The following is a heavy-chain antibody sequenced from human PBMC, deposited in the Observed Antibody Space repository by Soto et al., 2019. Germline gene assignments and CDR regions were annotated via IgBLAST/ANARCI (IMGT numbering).Heavy chain of an antibody. D-gene: IGHD3-3*01. Sequence: EVQLVESGGGLIQPGGSLRLSCAVSGFAVSDYYMSWVRQAPGKGLEWVSVVYLGDSTFYADSVKGRFTIFRDDSKNTLYVQLNSLRAEDTAVSYCAGGLLRGPLDYGGAVTLVTVAS. CDR1: GFAVSDYY. CDR3: AGGLLRGPLDY. J-gene: IGHJ4*02. V-gene: IGHV3-53*01. CDR2: VYLGDST.